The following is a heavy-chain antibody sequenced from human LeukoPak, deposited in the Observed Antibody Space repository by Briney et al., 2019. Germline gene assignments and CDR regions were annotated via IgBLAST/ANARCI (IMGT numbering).Heavy chain of an antibody. J-gene: IGHJ3*02. D-gene: IGHD3-10*01. CDR1: GGSFSGYY. V-gene: IGHV4-34*01. CDR3: ARAMVRGRAFDI. Sequence: PSETLSLTCAVYGGSFSGYYWSWIRQPPGKGLEWIGSIYYSGSTYYNPSLKSRVTISVDTSKNQFSLKLSSVTAADTAVYYCARAMVRGRAFDIWGQGTMVTVSS. CDR2: IYYSGST.